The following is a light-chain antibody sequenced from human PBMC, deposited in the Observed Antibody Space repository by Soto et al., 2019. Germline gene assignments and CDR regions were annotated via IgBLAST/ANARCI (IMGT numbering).Light chain of an antibody. CDR3: QQYGSSPFT. CDR2: GAS. CDR1: QSVSSSY. J-gene: IGKJ3*01. V-gene: IGKV3-20*01. Sequence: EIVLTQSPGTLSLSPGERATLSCRASQSVSSSYLAWYQQKPGQAPRLLIYGASSRATGIPDRFSGSGSGTDFTLTINRLEPEDFAVYYCQQYGSSPFTCGPGTKGDIK.